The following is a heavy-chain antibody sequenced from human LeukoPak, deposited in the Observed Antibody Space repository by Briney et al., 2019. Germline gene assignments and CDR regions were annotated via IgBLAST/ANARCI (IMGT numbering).Heavy chain of an antibody. J-gene: IGHJ4*02. CDR2: IYYSGST. CDR3: ARVPSYSSGWLRPFDY. V-gene: IGHV4-59*01. Sequence: PSETLSLTCTVSGGSISSYYWSWIRQPPGKGLEWIGYIYYSGSTNYNPSLKSRVTISVDTSKNQFSLKLSSVTAADTAVYYCARVPSYSSGWLRPFDYWGQGTLVTVSS. D-gene: IGHD6-19*01. CDR1: GGSISSYY.